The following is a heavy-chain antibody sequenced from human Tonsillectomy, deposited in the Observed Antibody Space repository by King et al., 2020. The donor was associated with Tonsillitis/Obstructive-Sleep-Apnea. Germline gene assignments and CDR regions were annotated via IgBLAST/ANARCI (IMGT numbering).Heavy chain of an antibody. Sequence: TLKESGPALVKPTQTLTLTCTLSGSSLSTSGMCVTWIRQPPGKALEWLARIDWDDDKYYSTSLKTRLTISKDTSKNQVVLIMTNMDPVDTATYYCARIEHADFGNYFDHWGQGTLVTVSS. CDR3: ARIEHADFGNYFDH. V-gene: IGHV2-70*11. CDR2: IDWDDDK. J-gene: IGHJ4*02. D-gene: IGHD3-16*01. CDR1: GSSLSTSGMC.